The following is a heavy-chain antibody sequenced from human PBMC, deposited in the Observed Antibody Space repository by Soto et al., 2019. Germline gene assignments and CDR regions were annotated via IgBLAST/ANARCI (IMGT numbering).Heavy chain of an antibody. CDR3: ERGIAVAADDY. V-gene: IGHV3-48*01. CDR1: GFTFSSYS. J-gene: IGHJ4*02. Sequence: EVQLVESGGGLVQPGGSLRLSCAASGFTFSSYSMNWVRQAPGKGLEWVSYISSSSSTIYYADSVKGRFTISRDNAKNSLYLQMNSLRAEDTAVYYCERGIAVAADDYWGQGTLVTVSS. D-gene: IGHD6-19*01. CDR2: ISSSSSTI.